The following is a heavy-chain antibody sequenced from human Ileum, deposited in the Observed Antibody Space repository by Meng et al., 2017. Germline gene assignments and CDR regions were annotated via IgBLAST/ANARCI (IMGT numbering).Heavy chain of an antibody. CDR1: GFSFSSSW. D-gene: IGHD1-26*01. Sequence: EVQLVESGGGLAQPGGFLRLSCVASGFSFSSSWMNWVRQAPGRGLVWVSRIKGEGSRTSYADFVRGRFTISRDNAKNTLFLQINSLRAEDTAVYYCARDLSSEWELLNWGQGTLVTVSS. CDR3: ARDLSSEWELLN. CDR2: IKGEGSRT. J-gene: IGHJ4*02. V-gene: IGHV3-74*01.